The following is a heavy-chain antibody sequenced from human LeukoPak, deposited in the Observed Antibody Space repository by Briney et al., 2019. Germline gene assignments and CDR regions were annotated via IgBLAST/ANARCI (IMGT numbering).Heavy chain of an antibody. CDR3: AREKASSYYDFWSGYYTGSPMDV. V-gene: IGHV3-30*02. J-gene: IGHJ6*04. Sequence: GGSLRLSCAASGFTFSSYGMHWVRQAPAKGLEWVAFIRYDGSNKYYADSVKGRFTISRDNSKNTLYLQMNSLRAEDKAVYYCAREKASSYYDFWSGYYTGSPMDVWGKGTTVTVSS. CDR1: GFTFSSYG. D-gene: IGHD3-3*01. CDR2: IRYDGSNK.